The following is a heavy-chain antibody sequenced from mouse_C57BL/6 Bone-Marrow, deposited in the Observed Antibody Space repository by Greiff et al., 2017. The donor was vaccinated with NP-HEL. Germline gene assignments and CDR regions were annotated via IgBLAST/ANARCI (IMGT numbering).Heavy chain of an antibody. J-gene: IGHJ3*01. CDR2: IWWDDDK. CDR3: ARIPDQTAQASLFAY. V-gene: IGHV8-8*01. CDR1: GFSLSTFGMG. D-gene: IGHD3-2*02. Sequence: QVTLKVSGPGILQPSQTLSLTCSFSGFSLSTFGMGVGWIRQPSGKGLVWLAHIWWDDDKYYNPALMSRLTSSKDTSKNQEFLKIANVDNADTGTYYSARIPDQTAQASLFAYWGQGTLVTVSA.